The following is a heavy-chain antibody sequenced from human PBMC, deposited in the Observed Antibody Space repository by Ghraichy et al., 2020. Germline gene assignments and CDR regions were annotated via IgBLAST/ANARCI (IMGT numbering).Heavy chain of an antibody. CDR2: IKKDGSEN. V-gene: IGHV3-7*03. Sequence: GESLNISCAASGFIFSNYWMSWVRQAPGKGLEWVANIKKDGSENYYVDSVRGRFTISRDNARNSLYLQMNSLRAEDTAVYYCVRWMDYYDSSGSDYWGQGTLVTVSS. CDR3: VRWMDYYDSSGSDY. D-gene: IGHD3-22*01. CDR1: GFIFSNYW. J-gene: IGHJ4*02.